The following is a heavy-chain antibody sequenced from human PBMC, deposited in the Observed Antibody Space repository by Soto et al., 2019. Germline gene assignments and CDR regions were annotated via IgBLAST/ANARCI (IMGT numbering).Heavy chain of an antibody. CDR2: IHHTGIT. CDR3: ASGAHYIWNG. D-gene: IGHD3-9*01. J-gene: IGHJ4*02. V-gene: IGHV4-4*02. CDR1: GDFLDDSRW. Sequence: QVLLQESGPGLESPSGTLSLTCTVSGDFLDDSRWWSWVRQPPGKGLEWIGEIHHTGITNYIPSLKSRVTMSVDKNKNQVSLEVYSVTAADTAVYYCASGAHYIWNGWGQGTLVTVSS.